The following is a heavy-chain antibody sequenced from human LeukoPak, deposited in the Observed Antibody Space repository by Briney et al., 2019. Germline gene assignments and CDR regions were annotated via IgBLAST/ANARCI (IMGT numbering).Heavy chain of an antibody. D-gene: IGHD4-23*01. Sequence: SETLSLTCTVSGGSISSYYWSWIRQPPGKGLEWIGYIYYSGTTNYNPSLKSRVIISVGTSKNQFPLKLSPVIAADTAVYYCARVGVDYSGNIIKYYFDYWGQGTLVTVSS. CDR2: IYYSGTT. CDR3: ARVGVDYSGNIIKYYFDY. CDR1: GGSISSYY. V-gene: IGHV4-59*01. J-gene: IGHJ4*02.